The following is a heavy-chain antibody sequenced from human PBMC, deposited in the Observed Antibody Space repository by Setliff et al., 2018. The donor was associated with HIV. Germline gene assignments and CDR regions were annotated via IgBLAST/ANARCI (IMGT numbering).Heavy chain of an antibody. V-gene: IGHV4-59*11. CDR1: GGSISSHY. D-gene: IGHD4-17*01. J-gene: IGHJ4*02. CDR2: IYYSGTT. Sequence: SETLSLTCTVSGGSISSHYWSWIRQPPGKGLEWIAYIYYSGTTSYNPSLKSRVTISVDTSKNQFSLKLSSVTAADTAVYYCARNYGWALGFWGQGDLVTVSS. CDR3: ARNYGWALGF.